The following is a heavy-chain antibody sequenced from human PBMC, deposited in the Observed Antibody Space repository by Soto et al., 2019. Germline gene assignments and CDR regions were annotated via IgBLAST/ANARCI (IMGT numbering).Heavy chain of an antibody. Sequence: QITLKESGPTLVKPTQTLTLTCTFSGFSLSTSGGGVGWIRQPPGKALEWLALIYWDDYKRYSPSLKNRLTITKDTSKNQVVLTMTNMDPVDTGTYYCAHMQQWLVHGYWGQGTLVSVSS. D-gene: IGHD6-19*01. V-gene: IGHV2-5*02. CDR2: IYWDDYK. CDR3: AHMQQWLVHGY. CDR1: GFSLSTSGGG. J-gene: IGHJ4*02.